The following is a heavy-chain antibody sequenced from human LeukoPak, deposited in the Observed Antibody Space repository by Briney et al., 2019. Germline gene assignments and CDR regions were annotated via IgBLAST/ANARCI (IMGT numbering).Heavy chain of an antibody. D-gene: IGHD2-15*01. J-gene: IGHJ6*03. CDR2: IYTSGST. V-gene: IGHV4-4*07. CDR1: GVSISSYY. Sequence: PSETLSLTCTVSGVSISSYYWSWIRQPAGKGLEWVGRIYTSGSTNYNPSLKSRVTISVDTSKNQFSLKLSSVTAADTAVYYCASHIVSRSHYYYMDVWGKGTTVTIS. CDR3: ASHIVSRSHYYYMDV.